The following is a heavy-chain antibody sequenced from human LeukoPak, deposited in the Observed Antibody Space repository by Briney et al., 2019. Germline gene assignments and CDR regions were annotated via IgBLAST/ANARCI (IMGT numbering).Heavy chain of an antibody. CDR3: ARQTYFYDSSGPRYFDL. CDR2: IYYSGST. Sequence: NPSETLSLTCTVSGGSIRSGSYSWGWIRQPPFKGLEWIANIYYSGSTSYNPSLKSRVTISVDTSKNQFSLNLSSVTAADTAVYYCARQTYFYDSSGPRYFDLWGRGTLVTVSS. V-gene: IGHV4-39*01. J-gene: IGHJ2*01. CDR1: GGSIRSGSYS. D-gene: IGHD3-22*01.